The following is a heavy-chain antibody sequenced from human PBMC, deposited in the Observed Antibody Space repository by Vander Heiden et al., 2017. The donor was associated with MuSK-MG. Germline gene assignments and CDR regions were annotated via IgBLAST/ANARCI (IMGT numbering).Heavy chain of an antibody. CDR1: GFTFSDHS. V-gene: IGHV3-72*01. D-gene: IGHD1-26*01. CDR3: VRDMGGSYQGLFDY. CDR2: TRNKANSYTT. J-gene: IGHJ4*02. Sequence: EVQLVESGGGLVQPGGSLRLSCASSGFTFSDHSMDWFRPAPGKGLEWVGRTRNKANSYTTEYAASVKGRFTISRDDSKNSVYLQMNSLKTEDTAVYYCVRDMGGSYQGLFDYWGQGTLVTVSS.